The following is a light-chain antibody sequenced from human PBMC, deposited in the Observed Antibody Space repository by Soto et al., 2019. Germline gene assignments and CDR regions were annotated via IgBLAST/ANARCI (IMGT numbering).Light chain of an antibody. Sequence: AIQMTQSPSSLSASVGDRVTITCRASQGIRNDLAWYQQKPGKAPKLLMYGAVILQSGVPSRFSGNESGTDFTLSISSLQPEDFATYYCLQDNNYPLTFGGGTKVEL. J-gene: IGKJ4*01. CDR3: LQDNNYPLT. CDR1: QGIRND. V-gene: IGKV1-6*01. CDR2: GAV.